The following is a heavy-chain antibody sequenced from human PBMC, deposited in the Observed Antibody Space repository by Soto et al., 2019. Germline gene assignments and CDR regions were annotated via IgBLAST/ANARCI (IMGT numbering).Heavy chain of an antibody. CDR3: ARENIRTRGFDY. CDR1: GFTFSSYG. CDR2: IWYDGSNK. Sequence: GGSLRLSCAASGFTFSSYGMHWVRQAPGKGLEWVAVIWYDGSNKYYADSVKGRFTISRDNSKNTLYLQMNSLRAEDTAVYYCARENIRTRGFDYWGQGTLVTVSS. D-gene: IGHD3-10*01. V-gene: IGHV3-33*01. J-gene: IGHJ4*02.